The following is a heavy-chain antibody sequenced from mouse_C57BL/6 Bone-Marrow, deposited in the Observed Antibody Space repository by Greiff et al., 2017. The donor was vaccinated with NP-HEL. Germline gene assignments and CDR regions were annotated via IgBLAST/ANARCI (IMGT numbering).Heavy chain of an antibody. V-gene: IGHV1-4*01. CDR1: GYTFTSYT. CDR2: INPSSGYT. J-gene: IGHJ2*01. Sequence: QVQLQQSGAELARPGASVKMSCKASGYTFTSYTMHWVKQRPGQGLEWIGYINPSSGYTKYNQKLKEKATLTEEKSSSTAYLQLSSLTSEDSAVYYCARGVGNSFDHWGQGTTLTVSS. D-gene: IGHD2-1*01. CDR3: ARGVGNSFDH.